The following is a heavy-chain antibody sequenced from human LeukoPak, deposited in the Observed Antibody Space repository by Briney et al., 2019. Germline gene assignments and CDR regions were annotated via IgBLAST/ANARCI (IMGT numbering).Heavy chain of an antibody. J-gene: IGHJ4*02. CDR3: ARGGPLGDTNRFDH. CDR2: ISSSSSYI. Sequence: GGSLRLSCAASGFTFSSYWMSWVRQAPGKGLEWVSSISSSSSYIYYADSVKGRFTISRDNAKNSLYLQMNSLRAEDTAVYYCARGGPLGDTNRFDHWGQGTLVSVSS. V-gene: IGHV3-21*01. CDR1: GFTFSSYW. D-gene: IGHD2-8*01.